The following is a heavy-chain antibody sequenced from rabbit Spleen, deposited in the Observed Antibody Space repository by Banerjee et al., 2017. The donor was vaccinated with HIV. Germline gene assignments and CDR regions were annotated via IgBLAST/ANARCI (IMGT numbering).Heavy chain of an antibody. D-gene: IGHD2-1*01. CDR1: GFDFSVYG. CDR3: ARNSYGDYGHGSLDL. CDR2: IYTGSGTT. J-gene: IGHJ4*01. V-gene: IGHV1S40*01. Sequence: QSLEESGGDLVKPGASLTLTCTASGFDFSVYGLSWVRQAPGKGLEWIGCIYTGSGTTYYASWAKGRFTISKTSSTTVTLQMTSLTAADTATYFCARNSYGDYGHGSLDLWGPGTLVTVS.